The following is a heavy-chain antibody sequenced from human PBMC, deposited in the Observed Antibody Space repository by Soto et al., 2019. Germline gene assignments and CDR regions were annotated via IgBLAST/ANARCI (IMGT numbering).Heavy chain of an antibody. V-gene: IGHV3-33*01. CDR1: GFTFSSYG. J-gene: IGHJ6*02. CDR3: ARSGCSSTSCYRGHYYYYGMDV. Sequence: QVQLVESGGGVVQPGRSLRLSCAASGFTFSSYGMHWVRQAPGKGLEWVAVIWYDGSNKYYADSEKGRFTISRDNSKNTLYLQMNSLRAEDTAVYYCARSGCSSTSCYRGHYYYYGMDVWGQGTTVTVSS. D-gene: IGHD2-2*02. CDR2: IWYDGSNK.